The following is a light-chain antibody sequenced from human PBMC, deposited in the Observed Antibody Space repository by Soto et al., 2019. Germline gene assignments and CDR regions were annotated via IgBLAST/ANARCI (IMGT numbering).Light chain of an antibody. V-gene: IGKV3-20*01. CDR3: QQYGTSPPIT. Sequence: ETVLTQSPGTLSLSPGERATLSCRASQSINSDYLAWYQQRLGQAPRLLIYATSNRATGVPDRFSGSGSGTDFILTITTLEPEDFAVYYCQQYGTSPPITFGQGTRLEIK. CDR1: QSINSDY. J-gene: IGKJ5*01. CDR2: ATS.